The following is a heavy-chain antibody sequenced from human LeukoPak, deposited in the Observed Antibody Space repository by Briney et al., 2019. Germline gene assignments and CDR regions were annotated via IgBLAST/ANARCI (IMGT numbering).Heavy chain of an antibody. CDR1: GYTFTSYG. Sequence: GASVKVSCKASGYTFTSYGISWVRQAPGQGLEWMGWISAYNGNTNYAQKLQGRVTMTTDTSTSTAYMELRSLRSDDTAVYYCARDPRREYYYDSSARDYWGQGTLVTVS. CDR2: ISAYNGNT. CDR3: ARDPRREYYYDSSARDY. V-gene: IGHV1-18*01. J-gene: IGHJ4*02. D-gene: IGHD3-22*01.